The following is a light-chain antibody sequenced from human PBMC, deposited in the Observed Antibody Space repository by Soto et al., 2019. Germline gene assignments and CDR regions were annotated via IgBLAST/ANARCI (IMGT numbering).Light chain of an antibody. Sequence: EIVMTQSPATLSVSPGERATLSCRASQSVTSNLAWYQQKPGQAPRLLMYGVSTRATGIPARFGGSGSATEFTLTISSLQSEDFAVYYCQQRSNWPPRITFGPGTKVDIK. J-gene: IGKJ3*01. CDR2: GVS. CDR1: QSVTSN. CDR3: QQRSNWPPRIT. V-gene: IGKV3-15*01.